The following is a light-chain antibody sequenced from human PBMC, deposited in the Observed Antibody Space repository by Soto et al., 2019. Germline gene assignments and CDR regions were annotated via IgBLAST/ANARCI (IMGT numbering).Light chain of an antibody. CDR1: QIVGNNF. Sequence: EVVLRQSPGTLSLSPGERATLSCRASQIVGNNFVAWYQQKPGQAPRLLISGASSRATGIADRFSGSGSGTDFTLTISRLEPEDFAVYYCQQYGNFPYTFGQGTKVDIK. V-gene: IGKV3-20*01. J-gene: IGKJ2*01. CDR3: QQYGNFPYT. CDR2: GAS.